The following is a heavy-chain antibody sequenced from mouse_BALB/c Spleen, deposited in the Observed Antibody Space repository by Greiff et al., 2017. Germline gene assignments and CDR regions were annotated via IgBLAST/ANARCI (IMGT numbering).Heavy chain of an antibody. CDR3: ARGYYRCGYAMDY. CDR1: GYSITSYYA. CDR2: ISYSGST. D-gene: IGHD2-14*01. Sequence: EVKLMESGPGLVKPSQSLSLTCTASGYSITSYYAWYWIRQLPGNLLWWMGYISYSGSTSYNPSLKSRISITLDTSKNQFFLQLNSVTTEDTATYYCARGYYRCGYAMDYWGQGTPVTVSA. V-gene: IGHV3-2*02. J-gene: IGHJ4*01.